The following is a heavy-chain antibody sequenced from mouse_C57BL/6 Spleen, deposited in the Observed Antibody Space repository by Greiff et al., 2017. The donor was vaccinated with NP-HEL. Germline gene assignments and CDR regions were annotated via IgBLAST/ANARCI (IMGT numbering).Heavy chain of an antibody. Sequence: EVKLMESGGGLVKPGGSLKLSCAASGFTFSSYAMSWVRQTPEKRLEWVATISDGGSYTYYPDNVKGRFTISRDNAKNNLYLQMSHLKAEDTAMYYCARDGAPFDYWGQGTTLTVSS. CDR1: GFTFSSYA. V-gene: IGHV5-4*01. J-gene: IGHJ2*01. CDR3: ARDGAPFDY. CDR2: ISDGGSYT.